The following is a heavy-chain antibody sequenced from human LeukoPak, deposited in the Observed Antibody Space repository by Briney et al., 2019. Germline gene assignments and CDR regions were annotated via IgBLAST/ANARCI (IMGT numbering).Heavy chain of an antibody. D-gene: IGHD3-22*01. Sequence: ETGGSLRLSCAASGFTVSSNYMSWVRQAPGKGLEWVSGIYSGGSTYYADSVKGRFTISRDNSKNTLYLQMNSLRAEDTAVYYCARDVYYYDSSAKGGYYFDYWRQGTLVSVSS. J-gene: IGHJ4*02. V-gene: IGHV3-53*01. CDR1: GFTVSSNY. CDR3: ARDVYYYDSSAKGGYYFDY. CDR2: IYSGGST.